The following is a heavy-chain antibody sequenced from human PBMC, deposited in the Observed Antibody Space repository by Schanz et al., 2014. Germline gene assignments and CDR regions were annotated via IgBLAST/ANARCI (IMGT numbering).Heavy chain of an antibody. D-gene: IGHD3-10*01. V-gene: IGHV3-23*04. J-gene: IGHJ1*01. Sequence: EVRLVESGGGLVQPGGSLRLSCEASGFTFSTYAMSWVRQAPGKGLEWVSAISGSGGSTYYADSVKGRFTISRDNAKNSVSLQMRRLRVEDTAVYYCASGVHVSSLQKGLQFWGRGTLVIDSS. CDR3: ASGVHVSSLQKGLQF. CDR1: GFTFSTYA. CDR2: ISGSGGST.